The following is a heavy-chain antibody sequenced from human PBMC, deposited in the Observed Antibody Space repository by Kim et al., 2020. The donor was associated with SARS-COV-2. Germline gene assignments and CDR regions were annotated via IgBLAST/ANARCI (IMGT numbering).Heavy chain of an antibody. Sequence: GGSLRLSCAASGFTFSSYWMHWVRQAPGKGLVWVARINSHGTSTSYADSVKGRFTISRDNTRNTLYLQMNGLIVDDTAIYFCSRGSTCGGNCYSYDYYG. J-gene: IGHJ6*01. CDR1: GFTFSSYW. CDR3: SRGSTCGGNCYSYDYYG. D-gene: IGHD2-21*02. CDR2: INSHGTST. V-gene: IGHV3-74*01.